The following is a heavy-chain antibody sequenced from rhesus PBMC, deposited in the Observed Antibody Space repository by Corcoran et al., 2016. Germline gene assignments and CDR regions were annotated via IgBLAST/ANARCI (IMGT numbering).Heavy chain of an antibody. V-gene: IGHV1S9*01. D-gene: IGHD4-29*01. CDR1: GYTFTSYY. CDR2: NNPSHGNT. CDR3: TTELGGSKYNSLDV. Sequence: QVQLVQSGAEVKKPGASVKLSCKASGYTFTSYYINWVRQAPGQVLEWKGWNNPSHGNTGYAKNFQGRVTMTRDTSTSTAYMELSSLRSEDTAVYYCTTELGGSKYNSLDVWGRGVLVTVSS. J-gene: IGHJ5-2*02.